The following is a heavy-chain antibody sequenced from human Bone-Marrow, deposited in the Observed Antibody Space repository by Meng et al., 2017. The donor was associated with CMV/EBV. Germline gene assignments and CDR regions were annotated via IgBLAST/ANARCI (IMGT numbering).Heavy chain of an antibody. V-gene: IGHV3-33*01. CDR3: ARDRQYCSSTSCYRGYYYYYGMDV. Sequence: GESLRLSCAASGFTFSNYGMHWVRQAPGKGLEWVAVIWYDGSNKYYADSVKGRFTISRDNSKNTLYLQMNSLRTEDTAVYYCARDRQYCSSTSCYRGYYYYYGMDVWGQGTTVTVSS. CDR1: GFTFSNYG. J-gene: IGHJ6*02. CDR2: IWYDGSNK. D-gene: IGHD2-2*02.